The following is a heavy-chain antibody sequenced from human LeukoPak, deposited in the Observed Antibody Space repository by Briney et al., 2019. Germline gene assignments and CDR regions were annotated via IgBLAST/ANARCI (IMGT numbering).Heavy chain of an antibody. Sequence: GGSLRLSCAASGFTFSTYAMSWVRQAPGKGLEWVSAISGSGGSTYYADSVKGRFTISRDNSKNTLYLQMNSLRAEDTAVYYCAKDRGSYGANYYYYMDVWGKGTTVTISS. J-gene: IGHJ6*03. D-gene: IGHD1-26*01. CDR3: AKDRGSYGANYYYYMDV. CDR2: ISGSGGST. V-gene: IGHV3-23*01. CDR1: GFTFSTYA.